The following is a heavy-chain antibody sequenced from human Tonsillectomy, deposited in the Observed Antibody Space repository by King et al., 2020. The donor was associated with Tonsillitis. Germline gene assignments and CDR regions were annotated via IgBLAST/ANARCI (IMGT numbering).Heavy chain of an antibody. D-gene: IGHD4-17*01. CDR3: ARDRAVTIYSPPGY. V-gene: IGHV1-69*04. J-gene: IGHJ4*02. CDR2: SIPLLGMT. CDR1: GGIFSSYA. Sequence: QLVQSGAEVKKPGSSVKVSCKTSGGIFSSYAIHLVRQAPGQGLEWMGRSIPLLGMTNYAQKFQGRVTITADNSTSTAYMELSSLKSDDTAVYSCARDRAVTIYSPPGYWGQGTLVTVSS.